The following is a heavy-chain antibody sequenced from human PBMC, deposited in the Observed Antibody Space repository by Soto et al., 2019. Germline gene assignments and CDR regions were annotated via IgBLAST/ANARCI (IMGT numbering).Heavy chain of an antibody. V-gene: IGHV1-18*04. CDR3: ATGYCSGGSCYFDY. CDR1: GYTFTSYG. Sequence: SVKVSCKACGYTFTSYGISWVRQAPGQGLEGMGWNSAYNGNKNYAQKLKGRVTMTTDTSTSTAYMELRSLRSDDTAVYYCATGYCSGGSCYFDYWGQGTLVTVSS. CDR2: NSAYNGNK. D-gene: IGHD2-15*01. J-gene: IGHJ4*02.